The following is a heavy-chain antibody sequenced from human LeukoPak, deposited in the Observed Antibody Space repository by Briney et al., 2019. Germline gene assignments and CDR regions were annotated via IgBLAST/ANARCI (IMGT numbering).Heavy chain of an antibody. CDR1: GGSISTYY. D-gene: IGHD3-22*01. CDR2: IYDSGSS. CDR3: ASLRRSYDSSGYSYYFDY. V-gene: IGHV4-59*01. J-gene: IGHJ4*02. Sequence: ASETLSLTCTVSGGSISTYYWSWIRQPPGKGLEWIGYIYDSGSSNYNPSLKSRVTISGDTSKKQFSLKLGSVTAADTAVYYCASLRRSYDSSGYSYYFDYWGQGTLVTVSS.